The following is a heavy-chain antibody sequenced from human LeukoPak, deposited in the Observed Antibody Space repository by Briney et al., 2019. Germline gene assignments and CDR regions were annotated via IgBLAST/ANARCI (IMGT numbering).Heavy chain of an antibody. Sequence: ASVTVSCKASGYTFTSYAMNWVRQAPGQGLEWMGWINTNTGNPTYAQGFTGRFVFSLDTSVSTAYLQISSLKAEDTAVYYCARDIGVVDFWSGYFFLATPNYYYYMDVWGKGTTVTVSS. CDR3: ARDIGVVDFWSGYFFLATPNYYYYMDV. J-gene: IGHJ6*03. CDR1: GYTFTSYA. V-gene: IGHV7-4-1*02. CDR2: INTNTGNP. D-gene: IGHD3-3*01.